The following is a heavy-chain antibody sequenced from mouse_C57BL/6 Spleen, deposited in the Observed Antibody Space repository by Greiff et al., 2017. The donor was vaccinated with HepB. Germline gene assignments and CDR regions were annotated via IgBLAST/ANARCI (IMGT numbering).Heavy chain of an antibody. CDR3: ARDALIYYYGSSRYAMDD. CDR2: IYPGDGDT. D-gene: IGHD1-1*01. V-gene: IGHV1-82*01. CDR1: GYAFSSSW. Sequence: QVQLQQSGPELVKPGASVKISCKASGYAFSSSWMNWVKQRPGKGLEWTGRIYPGDGDTNYNGKFKGKATLTADKSSSTAYMQLSSLTSEDSAVYFCARDALIYYYGSSRYAMDDWGQGASVTVSS. J-gene: IGHJ4*01.